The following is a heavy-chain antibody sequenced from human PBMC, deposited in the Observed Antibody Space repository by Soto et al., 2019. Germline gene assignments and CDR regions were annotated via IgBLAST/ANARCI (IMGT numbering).Heavy chain of an antibody. CDR3: ARDKTGTTLNYYFGMDV. J-gene: IGHJ6*02. D-gene: IGHD1-7*01. CDR2: THYSGST. CDR1: GGSISGHF. Sequence: SETLSLTCTVSGGSISGHFWSWIRQPPGKGLEWIGYTHYSGSTNYNPSLKSQVTISVDTSKNQFSLKLTSVTSADTAVYFCARDKTGTTLNYYFGMDVWGQGTTVTVSS. V-gene: IGHV4-59*11.